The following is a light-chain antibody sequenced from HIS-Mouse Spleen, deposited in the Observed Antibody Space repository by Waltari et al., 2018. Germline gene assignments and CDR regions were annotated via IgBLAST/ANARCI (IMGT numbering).Light chain of an antibody. CDR2: EDS. Sequence: SYELTQSPSVSVSPGQTARITCAGDALPQKYAYWYQQKSGQAPLLVISEDSKRPSGIPERFSGSSSGTMATLTISGAQVEDEADYYCYSTGSSGNHRVFGGGTKLTVL. CDR1: ALPQKY. V-gene: IGLV3-10*01. CDR3: YSTGSSGNHRV. J-gene: IGLJ2*01.